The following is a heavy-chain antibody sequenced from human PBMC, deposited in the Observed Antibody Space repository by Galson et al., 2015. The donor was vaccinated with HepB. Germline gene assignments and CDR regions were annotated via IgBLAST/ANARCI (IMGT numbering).Heavy chain of an antibody. CDR1: GFTFSSYA. V-gene: IGHV3-30*04. D-gene: IGHD3-9*01. J-gene: IGHJ4*02. CDR2: ISYDGSNK. Sequence: SLRLSCAASGFTFSSYAMHWVRQAPGKGLEWVAAISYDGSNKYYADSVKGRFTISRDNSKNTLYLQMNSLRAEDTAVYYCARGKYYDILTGCYQTLDYWGQGTLVTVSS. CDR3: ARGKYYDILTGCYQTLDY.